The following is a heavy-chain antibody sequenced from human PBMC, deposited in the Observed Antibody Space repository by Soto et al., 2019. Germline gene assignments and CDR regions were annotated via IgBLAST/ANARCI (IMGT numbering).Heavy chain of an antibody. CDR3: AGANCSSTSCYREEDYYYYMDV. V-gene: IGHV4-31*03. J-gene: IGHJ6*03. CDR2: IYYSGST. CDR1: GGSISSGGYY. D-gene: IGHD2-2*01. Sequence: SETLSLTCTVSGGSISSGGYYWSWIRQHPGKGLEWIGYIYYSGSTYYNPSLKSRVTISVDTSKNQFSLKLSSVTAADTAVYYCAGANCSSTSCYREEDYYYYMDVWGKGTTVTVLL.